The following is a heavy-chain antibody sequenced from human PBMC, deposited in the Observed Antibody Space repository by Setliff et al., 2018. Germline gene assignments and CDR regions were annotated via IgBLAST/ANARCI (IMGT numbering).Heavy chain of an antibody. Sequence: GGSLRLSCAASGFSFRTFNMHWVRQAPGKGLEWVSSISPDSIHIYYADSVKGRFTISRDNARDSLYLHMNSLGAEDTAVYYCARSPANGGHDAFDIWGQGTMVTVSS. CDR2: ISPDSIHI. D-gene: IGHD6-25*01. V-gene: IGHV3-21*01. J-gene: IGHJ3*02. CDR1: GFSFRTFN. CDR3: ARSPANGGHDAFDI.